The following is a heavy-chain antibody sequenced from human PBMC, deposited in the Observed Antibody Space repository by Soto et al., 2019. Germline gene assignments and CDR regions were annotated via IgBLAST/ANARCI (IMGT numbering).Heavy chain of an antibody. Sequence: GGSLRLSCAASGFTVSSNYMSWVRQAPGKGLEWVSVIYSGGSTYYADSVKGRFTISRHNSKNTLYLQMNSLRAEDTAVYYCARVRRGGDYRYYYYMDVWGKGTTVTVSS. D-gene: IGHD4-17*01. CDR2: IYSGGST. V-gene: IGHV3-53*04. J-gene: IGHJ6*03. CDR3: ARVRRGGDYRYYYYMDV. CDR1: GFTVSSNY.